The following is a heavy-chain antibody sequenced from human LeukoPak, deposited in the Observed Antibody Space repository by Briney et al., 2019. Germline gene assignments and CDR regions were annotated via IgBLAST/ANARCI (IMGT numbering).Heavy chain of an antibody. V-gene: IGHV5-51*01. J-gene: IGHJ4*02. CDR3: ARLNYFGSTNFDY. CDR1: GYSFSTYW. D-gene: IGHD3-10*01. Sequence: GESLKISCKGSGYSFSTYWIGWVRQMPGKGLEWMGIIYPGDSDTKYSPSSQGQVTISAAKSISTAYLQWSSLKASDTAMYYCARLNYFGSTNFDYWGQGTLVTVSS. CDR2: IYPGDSDT.